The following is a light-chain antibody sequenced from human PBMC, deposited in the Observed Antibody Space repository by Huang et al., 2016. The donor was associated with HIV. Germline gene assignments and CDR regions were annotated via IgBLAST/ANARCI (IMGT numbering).Light chain of an antibody. J-gene: IGKJ3*01. CDR3: MQALQTPFT. V-gene: IGKV2-28*01. CDR1: QSLLHSNGYNY. CDR2: LGS. Sequence: DIVMTQSPLSLPVTPGEPASISCRSSQSLLHSNGYNYLHWYLQKPGQSPHLLIYLGSNRASGVPDRVSGSGSGTNFTLKISRVEAEDVGVYYCMQALQTPFTFGPGTKVDIK.